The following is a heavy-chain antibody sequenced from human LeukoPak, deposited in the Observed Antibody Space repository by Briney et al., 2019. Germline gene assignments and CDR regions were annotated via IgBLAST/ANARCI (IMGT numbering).Heavy chain of an antibody. J-gene: IGHJ4*02. CDR1: GYTFTSYG. CDR2: ISAYNGNT. D-gene: IGHD6-19*01. Sequence: GASVKVSCKASGYTFTSYGISWVRQAPGQGLEWMGWISAYNGNTNYAQMLQGRVTMTTDTSTSTAYMELRSLRSDDTAVYYCARDPPRFSTSIAVAGRDYWGQGTLVTVSS. V-gene: IGHV1-18*01. CDR3: ARDPPRFSTSIAVAGRDY.